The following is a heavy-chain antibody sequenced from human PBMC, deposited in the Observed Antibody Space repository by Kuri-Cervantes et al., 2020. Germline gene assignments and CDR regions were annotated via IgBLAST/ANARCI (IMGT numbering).Heavy chain of an antibody. D-gene: IGHD3-9*01. J-gene: IGHJ4*02. CDR2: IYWDDDK. CDR1: GFSLSTSGVG. CDR3: AHLYYDILTGYYTSFDY. Sequence: SGPTLVKPTQTLTLTCTFSGFSLSTSGVGVGWIRQPPGKALEWLALIYWDDDKRYSPSLKSRLTITKDTSKNQAVLTMTNMDPVDTATYYCAHLYYDILTGYYTSFDYWGQGTLVTVSS. V-gene: IGHV2-5*02.